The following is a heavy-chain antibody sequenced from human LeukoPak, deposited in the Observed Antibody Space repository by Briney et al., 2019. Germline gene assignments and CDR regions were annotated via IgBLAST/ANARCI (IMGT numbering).Heavy chain of an antibody. CDR2: INSDGSST. V-gene: IGHV3-74*01. D-gene: IGHD3-22*01. J-gene: IGHJ4*02. CDR1: GFTFSSYW. CDR3: AREEYYYDSSGYYPGFGY. Sequence: GRSLRLSCAASGFTFSSYWMHWVRQAPGKRLVWVSRINSDGSSTSYADSVKGRFTISRDNAKNTLYLQMNSLRAEDTAVYYCAREEYYYDSSGYYPGFGYWGQGTLVTVSS.